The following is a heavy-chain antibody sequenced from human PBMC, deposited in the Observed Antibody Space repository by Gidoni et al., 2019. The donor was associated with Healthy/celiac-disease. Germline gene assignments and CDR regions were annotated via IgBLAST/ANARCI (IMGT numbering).Heavy chain of an antibody. CDR3: ARGASSGYYYGLYFDY. Sequence: EVQLVESGGGLIQPGGSLRLSCAASGFTVSSNYMSWVRQAQGKGLEWVSVIYSGGSTYYADSVKGRFTISRDNSKNTLYLQMNSLRAEDTAVYYCARGASSGYYYGLYFDYWGQGTLVTVSS. J-gene: IGHJ4*02. V-gene: IGHV3-53*01. CDR2: IYSGGST. D-gene: IGHD3-22*01. CDR1: GFTVSSNY.